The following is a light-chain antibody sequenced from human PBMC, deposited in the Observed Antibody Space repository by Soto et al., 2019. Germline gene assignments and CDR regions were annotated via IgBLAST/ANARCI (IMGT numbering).Light chain of an antibody. CDR2: DAS. CDR1: QSVSSY. Sequence: LTQSPATLSLSPGERATLSCRASQSVSSYLAWYQQKPGQAPRLLIDDASNRATGIPARFSGSGSGTDFTLIISSLEPEDFAIYYCQQRSNWPYTFGQGTKLEIK. CDR3: QQRSNWPYT. J-gene: IGKJ2*01. V-gene: IGKV3-11*01.